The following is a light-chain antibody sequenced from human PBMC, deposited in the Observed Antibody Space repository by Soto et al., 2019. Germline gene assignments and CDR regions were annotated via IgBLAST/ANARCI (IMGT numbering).Light chain of an antibody. V-gene: IGLV2-8*01. CDR1: SSDVGAYNY. J-gene: IGLJ2*01. CDR3: SSYAKTISVV. Sequence: SALTEPPSASGSPGQSVTISCTGTSSDVGAYNYVSWYQQRPGKAPKLMIYEVTKRPSGVPDRFSGSKSGNTASLTVSGLQAEDEADYYCSSYAKTISVVFGGGTQLTVL. CDR2: EVT.